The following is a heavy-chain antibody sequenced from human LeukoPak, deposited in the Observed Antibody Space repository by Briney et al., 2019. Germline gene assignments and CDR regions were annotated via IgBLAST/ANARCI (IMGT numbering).Heavy chain of an antibody. D-gene: IGHD2-2*01. CDR3: NRDEGNCSSTSCYYH. Sequence: ASVKVSCKASGGTFSSYAISWVRQAPGQGLEWMGRIIPIFGKANYAQKFQGRVTITADKSTSTAYMELSSLRSEDTAVYYCNRDEGNCSSTSCYYHWGQGTLVTVSS. CDR2: IIPIFGKA. CDR1: GGTFSSYA. J-gene: IGHJ4*02. V-gene: IGHV1-69*04.